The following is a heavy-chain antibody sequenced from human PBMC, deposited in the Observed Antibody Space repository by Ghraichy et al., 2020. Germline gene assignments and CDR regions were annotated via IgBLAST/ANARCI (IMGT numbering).Heavy chain of an antibody. CDR1: GFTFGDYA. V-gene: IGHV3-49*03. CDR3: SKNRGYSGYDYLYYFDY. Sequence: GGSLRLSCTASGFTFGDYAMSWFRQAPGKGLEWVGFIRSKAYGGTTEYAASVKGRFTISRDDSKSIAYLQMNSLKTEDTAVYYCSKNRGYSGYDYLYYFDYWGQGTLVTVSS. CDR2: IRSKAYGGTT. D-gene: IGHD5-12*01. J-gene: IGHJ4*02.